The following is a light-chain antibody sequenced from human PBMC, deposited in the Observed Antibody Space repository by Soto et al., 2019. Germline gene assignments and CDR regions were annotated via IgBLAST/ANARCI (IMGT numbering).Light chain of an antibody. CDR3: GADHGSGSNFVG. Sequence: QSVLTQPPSASASLGASVTLTCTLSSGYSNYKVDWYQQRPGKGPRFVMRVGTGGIVGSKGGGFPDRFSVLGSGLNRYLTIKNILEEDESDYHCGADHGSGSNFVGVGGGTKLTVL. V-gene: IGLV9-49*01. J-gene: IGLJ2*01. CDR2: VGTGGIVG. CDR1: SGYSNYK.